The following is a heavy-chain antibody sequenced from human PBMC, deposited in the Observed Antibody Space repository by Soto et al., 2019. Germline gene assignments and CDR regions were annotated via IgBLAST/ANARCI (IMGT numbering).Heavy chain of an antibody. J-gene: IGHJ6*03. CDR2: IYYSGST. Sequence: SETLSLTCTVSGGSISSSSYYWGWIRQPPGKGLEWIGSIYYSGSTYYNPSLKSRVTISVDTSKNQFSLKLSSVTAADTAVYYCASLYGNYYYYMDVWGKGTTVTVSS. CDR3: ASLYGNYYYYMDV. V-gene: IGHV4-39*01. D-gene: IGHD2-2*02. CDR1: GGSISSSSYY.